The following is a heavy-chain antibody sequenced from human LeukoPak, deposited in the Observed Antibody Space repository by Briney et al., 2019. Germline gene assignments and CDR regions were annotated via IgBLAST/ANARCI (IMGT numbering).Heavy chain of an antibody. Sequence: PGGSLRLSCAASGFTFSSYDMHWVRQATGKGLEWVSAIGTAGDTYYPGSVKGRFTISRENAKNSLYLQMNSLRAGDTAVYYCARCYYDSSGYGCYFDYWGQGTLVTVSS. CDR1: GFTFSSYD. J-gene: IGHJ4*02. CDR3: ARCYYDSSGYGCYFDY. CDR2: IGTAGDT. D-gene: IGHD3-22*01. V-gene: IGHV3-13*01.